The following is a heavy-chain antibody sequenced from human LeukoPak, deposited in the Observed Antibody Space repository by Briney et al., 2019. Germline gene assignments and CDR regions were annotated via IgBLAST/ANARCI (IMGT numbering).Heavy chain of an antibody. Sequence: SETLSLTCAVSGYSISSGYYWGWIRQPPGKWLEWIGSIYHSGSTYYNPSLKSRVTISVDTSKNQFSLKLSSVTAADTAVYYCARQRGLRFLEWFPINDFDYWGQGTLVTVSS. CDR3: ARQRGLRFLEWFPINDFDY. D-gene: IGHD3-3*01. CDR1: GYSISSGYY. J-gene: IGHJ4*02. V-gene: IGHV4-38-2*01. CDR2: IYHSGST.